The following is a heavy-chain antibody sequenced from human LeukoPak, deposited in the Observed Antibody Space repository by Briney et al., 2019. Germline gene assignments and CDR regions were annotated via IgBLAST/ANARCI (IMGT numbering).Heavy chain of an antibody. Sequence: PGGSLRLSCAASGFTVSNYEMNWVRQAPGKGLEWVSFIASDHTTYYADSVKGRFTISRDNAKNSLYLQMNSLRAEDTAVYYCARARKEAAAGPFDYWGQGTLVTVSS. CDR1: GFTVSNYE. CDR3: ARARKEAAAGPFDY. CDR2: IASDHTT. J-gene: IGHJ4*02. V-gene: IGHV3-48*03. D-gene: IGHD6-13*01.